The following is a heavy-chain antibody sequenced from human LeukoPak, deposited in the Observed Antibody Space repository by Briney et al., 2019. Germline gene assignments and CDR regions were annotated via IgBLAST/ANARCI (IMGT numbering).Heavy chain of an antibody. V-gene: IGHV1-46*01. D-gene: IGHD2-21*02. CDR1: GYTFTMYY. CDR2: INPSGGNT. CDR3: ARSGLVTASLPGL. Sequence: EASVKVSCKASGYTFTMYYFHWVRQAPGQGLEWMGRINPSGGNTTYAQKFQGRLTMTRDTSTNTVYMELTSLTSEDTAEYYCARSGLVTASLPGLWGRGTLVTVSS. J-gene: IGHJ2*01.